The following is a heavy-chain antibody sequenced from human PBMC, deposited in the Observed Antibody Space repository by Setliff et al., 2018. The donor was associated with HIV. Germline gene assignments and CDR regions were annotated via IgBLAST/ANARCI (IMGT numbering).Heavy chain of an antibody. CDR3: AKELAASGLGYFDS. Sequence: PGGSLRLSCAASGFTFRNYKFNWVRQAPGRGLEWVSSISIGSGGAIDYADSVQGRFTISRDNSKNSVYLQMNSLRAEDTAEYYCAKELAASGLGYFDSWGRGIRVTTAS. CDR1: GFTFRNYK. J-gene: IGHJ4*02. CDR2: ISIGSGGAI. D-gene: IGHD3-22*01. V-gene: IGHV3-21*04.